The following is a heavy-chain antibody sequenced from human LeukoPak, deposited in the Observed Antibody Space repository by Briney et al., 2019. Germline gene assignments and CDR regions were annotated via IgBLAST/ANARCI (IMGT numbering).Heavy chain of an antibody. Sequence: SETLSLTCTVSGGSISSYYWSWTRQPPGKGLEWIGYIYYSGSTNYNPSLKSRVTISVDTSKNQFSLKLSSVTAADTAVYYCASGDLYGSGSYKNFDYWGQGTLVTVSS. V-gene: IGHV4-59*01. CDR1: GGSISSYY. CDR3: ASGDLYGSGSYKNFDY. D-gene: IGHD3-10*01. CDR2: IYYSGST. J-gene: IGHJ4*02.